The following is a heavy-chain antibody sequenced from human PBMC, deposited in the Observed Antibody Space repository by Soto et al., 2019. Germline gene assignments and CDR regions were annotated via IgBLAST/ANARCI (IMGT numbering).Heavy chain of an antibody. V-gene: IGHV3-74*01. CDR2: IKGDVITT. CDR3: ARGAFGAYYLDY. CDR1: GFAFSSYW. Sequence: EVQLVESGGGLVQPGGSLRLSCAASGFAFSSYWIHWVRQAPGEGLVWVSRIKGDVITTNYADSVKGRFTISRDNAKNTVFLQMNSLRAEDTAVYFCARGAFGAYYLDYWGQGTLVTVSS. J-gene: IGHJ4*02. D-gene: IGHD3-3*01.